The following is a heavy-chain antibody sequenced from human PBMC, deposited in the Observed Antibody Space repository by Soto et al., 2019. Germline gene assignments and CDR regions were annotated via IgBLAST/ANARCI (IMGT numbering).Heavy chain of an antibody. D-gene: IGHD6-19*01. J-gene: IGHJ4*02. Sequence: ASVKVSCKASGYTFTSYAMHWVRQAPGQRLEWMGWINAGNGNTKYSQKLQGRVTITRDTSASTAYMELSSLRSEDTAVYYWARPSPTGIAVARTRFDYWGQRTLVTVSS. CDR1: GYTFTSYA. CDR2: INAGNGNT. CDR3: ARPSPTGIAVARTRFDY. V-gene: IGHV1-3*01.